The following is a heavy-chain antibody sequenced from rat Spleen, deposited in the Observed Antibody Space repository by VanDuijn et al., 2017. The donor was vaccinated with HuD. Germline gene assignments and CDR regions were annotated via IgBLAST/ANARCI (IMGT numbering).Heavy chain of an antibody. CDR3: ARQKAILDTYDY. J-gene: IGHJ2*01. CDR2: ISYDGTNI. CDR1: GFTFSDYY. D-gene: IGHD2-1*01. Sequence: EVQLVESDGGLVQPGRSLKLSCAASGFTFSDYYMAWVRQAPTKGLEWVATISYDGTNIHYRDSVKGRFTVSRDNAKSSLYLQMGSLRSEDSATYYCARQKAILDTYDYWGQGVMVTVSS. V-gene: IGHV5-29*01.